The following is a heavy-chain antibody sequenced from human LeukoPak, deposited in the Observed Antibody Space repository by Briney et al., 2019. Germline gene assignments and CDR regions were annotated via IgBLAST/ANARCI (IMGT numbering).Heavy chain of an antibody. D-gene: IGHD3-10*01. CDR3: ARDRGEYYSTDY. Sequence: GGSLRLSCAASGFTSRSYAIHWVRQAPGKGLEWVAFISYDGNIKYYADSVKGRFSISRDNSKNTLSLQMNSLRGEDTAVYYCARDRGEYYSTDYWGQGTLVTVSS. V-gene: IGHV3-30-3*01. CDR2: ISYDGNIK. J-gene: IGHJ4*02. CDR1: GFTSRSYA.